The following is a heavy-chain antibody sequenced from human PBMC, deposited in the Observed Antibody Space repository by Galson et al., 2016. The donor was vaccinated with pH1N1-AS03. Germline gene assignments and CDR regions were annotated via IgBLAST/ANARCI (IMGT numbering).Heavy chain of an antibody. D-gene: IGHD5-18*01. V-gene: IGHV4-59*01. Sequence: SETLSLTCTVSGVSISSYYWTWIRQPPGKGLEWIGEVSHAGRTNYSPSLKSRVTISLDKSKNQFSLQLTSMTAADTAVYYCARDVLPYSLGLDVWGQGTTVTVSS. J-gene: IGHJ6*02. CDR2: VSHAGRT. CDR1: GVSISSYY. CDR3: ARDVLPYSLGLDV.